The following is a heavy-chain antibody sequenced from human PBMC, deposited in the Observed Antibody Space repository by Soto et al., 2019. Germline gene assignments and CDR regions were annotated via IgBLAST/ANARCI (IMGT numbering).Heavy chain of an antibody. CDR1: GYTFTSYG. CDR3: ARVLLLQQLGAFDI. D-gene: IGHD6-13*01. Sequence: ASVKVSCKASGYTFTSYGISWVRQAPGQGLEWMGWISAYNGNTNYAQKLQGRATMTTDTSTSTAYMELRSLRSDDTALYYCARVLLLQQLGAFDIWGQGTMVTVSS. V-gene: IGHV1-18*01. J-gene: IGHJ3*02. CDR2: ISAYNGNT.